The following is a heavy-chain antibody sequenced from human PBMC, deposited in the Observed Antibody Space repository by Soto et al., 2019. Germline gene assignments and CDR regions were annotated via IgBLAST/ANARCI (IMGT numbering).Heavy chain of an antibody. D-gene: IGHD2-2*01. Sequence: GASVKVSCKASGGTFSSYAISWVRLAPGQGLEWMGGIIPIFGTANYAQKFQGRVTITADESTSTAYMELSSLRSEDTAVYYCARSVSFRYQLLKRGMDVWGQGTTVTVSS. CDR3: ARSVSFRYQLLKRGMDV. CDR1: GGTFSSYA. J-gene: IGHJ6*02. V-gene: IGHV1-69*13. CDR2: IIPIFGTA.